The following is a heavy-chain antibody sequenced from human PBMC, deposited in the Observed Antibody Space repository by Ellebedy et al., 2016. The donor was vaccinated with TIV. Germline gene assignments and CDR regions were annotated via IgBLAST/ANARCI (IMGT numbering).Heavy chain of an antibody. D-gene: IGHD5-24*01. CDR3: VRGGGRPDNYNWFDP. CDR2: IYYSGST. V-gene: IGHV4-59*01. Sequence: MPSETLSLTCTVSGGSISNFYWSWIRQPPGMGLEWIGYIYYSGSTNYNPSLKSRVTIPVGASKKHFSLKLSSVTAADTAVYYCVRGGGRPDNYNWFDPWGQGTLVTVSS. CDR1: GGSISNFY. J-gene: IGHJ5*02.